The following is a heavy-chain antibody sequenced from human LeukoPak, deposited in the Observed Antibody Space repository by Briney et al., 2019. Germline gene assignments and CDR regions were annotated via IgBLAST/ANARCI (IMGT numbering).Heavy chain of an antibody. Sequence: SETLSLTCTVSGGSISSGSDYWSWIRQPAGKGLEWVGRIYTSGSTNYNPSLKSRVTISVDTSKNQFSLKLSSVTAADTAVYYCARRHRTYVWGSYRYTGSEHYYYYMDVWGKGTTVTISS. D-gene: IGHD3-16*02. CDR1: GGSISSGSDY. CDR3: ARRHRTYVWGSYRYTGSEHYYYYMDV. V-gene: IGHV4-61*02. J-gene: IGHJ6*03. CDR2: IYTSGST.